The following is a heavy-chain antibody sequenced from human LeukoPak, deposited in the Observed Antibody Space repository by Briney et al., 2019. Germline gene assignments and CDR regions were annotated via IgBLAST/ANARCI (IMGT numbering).Heavy chain of an antibody. Sequence: GGSLRLSCAVSGFTVSSNYMSWVRQAPGKGLEWASIIYSGGTTYYADSVKGRFTVSRDNSKNTLYLQMNSLRVEDTAVYYCASGTSGWPYWGQGTLVTVSS. V-gene: IGHV3-53*01. CDR2: IYSGGTT. D-gene: IGHD6-19*01. CDR3: ASGTSGWPY. CDR1: GFTVSSNY. J-gene: IGHJ4*02.